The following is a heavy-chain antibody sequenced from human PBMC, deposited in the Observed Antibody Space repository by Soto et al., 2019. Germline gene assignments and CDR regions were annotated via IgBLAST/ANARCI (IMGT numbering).Heavy chain of an antibody. CDR1: GFTFRSYA. CDR2: INDSGGTT. CDR3: ARGFYYDSAGYHPFDY. D-gene: IGHD3-22*01. V-gene: IGHV3-23*01. Sequence: AGGSLRLSCAASGFTFRSYALAWVRQPPGKGLEGVSTINDSGGTTYYADSVRGRFTVSRDNSKNTLYLQLSRLRADDTAVYYCARGFYYDSAGYHPFDYWGQGTLVTVSS. J-gene: IGHJ4*02.